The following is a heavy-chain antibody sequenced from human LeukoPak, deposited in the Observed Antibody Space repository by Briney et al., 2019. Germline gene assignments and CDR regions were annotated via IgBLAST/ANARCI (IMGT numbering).Heavy chain of an antibody. CDR1: GFKFSSFS. CDR3: ARVVGSYGDSAY. CDR2: ITSSSSSM. J-gene: IGHJ4*02. Sequence: TGGSLRLSCAASGFKFSSFSMNWVRQAPGKGLERISYITSSSSSMFYADSVKGRFTISRDNAKNSLFLEMNSLRAEDTAVYYCARVVGSYGDSAYWGQGTLVTVSS. V-gene: IGHV3-48*04. D-gene: IGHD4-17*01.